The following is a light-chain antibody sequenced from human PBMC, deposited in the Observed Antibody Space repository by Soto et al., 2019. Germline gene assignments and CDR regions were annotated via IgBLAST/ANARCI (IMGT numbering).Light chain of an antibody. CDR1: RKYVGAYNF. J-gene: IGLJ1*01. CDR3: TSYTSISTYV. V-gene: IGLV2-14*01. Sequence: QSVPSQPGPGSGSPGRSNSISYPRKRKYVGAYNFVSWYQQHPDKAPNLVIFDVNNRPSGVSNRFSGSKSGNTASLTISGLRAEDEADYYCTSYTSISTYVFGTGTKVTVL. CDR2: DVN.